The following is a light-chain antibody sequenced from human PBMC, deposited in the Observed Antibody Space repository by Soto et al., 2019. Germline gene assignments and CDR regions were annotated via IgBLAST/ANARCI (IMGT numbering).Light chain of an antibody. Sequence: EIVMTQAPATLSVSPWERATLSCRASQSVSSNLAWYQQKPGQAPRLLIYGASTRATGIPARFSGRGSGTEFTLTISSLQSVDFAVYYCQQYDNWPQPFGQGTKVAIK. J-gene: IGKJ1*01. CDR1: QSVSSN. V-gene: IGKV3-15*01. CDR3: QQYDNWPQP. CDR2: GAS.